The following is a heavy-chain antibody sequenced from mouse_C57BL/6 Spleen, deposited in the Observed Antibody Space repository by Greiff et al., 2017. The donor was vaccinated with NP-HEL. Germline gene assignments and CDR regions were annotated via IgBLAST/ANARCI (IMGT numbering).Heavy chain of an antibody. CDR1: GYTFTSYW. V-gene: IGHV1-72*01. CDR2: IDPNSGGT. CDR3: ARDGGNYGDYAMDY. J-gene: IGHJ4*01. D-gene: IGHD2-1*01. Sequence: QVRLQQPGAELVKPGASVKLSCKASGYTFTSYWMHWVKQRPGRGLEWIGRIDPNSGGTKYNEKFKSKATLTVDKPSSTAYMQLSSLTSEDSAVYYCARDGGNYGDYAMDYWGQGTSVTVSS.